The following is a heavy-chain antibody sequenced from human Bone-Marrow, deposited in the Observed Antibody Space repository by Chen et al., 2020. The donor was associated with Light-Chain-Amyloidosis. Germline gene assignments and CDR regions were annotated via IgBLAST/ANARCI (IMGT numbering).Heavy chain of an antibody. CDR2: ISYDGSNK. V-gene: IGHV3-30-3*01. Sequence: SXXXVVQPGRSLILSCAXSGFTFSSYAMHWVRQAPGKGLEWVEVISYDGSNKYYADXGKGRFTXXXXXXXXXXXXXXXXXXXXXXXXXXCXRDKPFWSGYSYYYYYMDVWGKGTTVTVSS. CDR1: GFTFSSYA. CDR3: XRDKPFWSGYSYYYYYMDV. D-gene: IGHD3-3*02. J-gene: IGHJ6*03.